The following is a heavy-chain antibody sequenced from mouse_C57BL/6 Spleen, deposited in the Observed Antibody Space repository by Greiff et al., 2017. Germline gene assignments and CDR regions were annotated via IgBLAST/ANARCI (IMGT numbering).Heavy chain of an antibody. J-gene: IGHJ1*03. V-gene: IGHV1-64*01. Sequence: QVQLQQPGAELVKPGASVKLSCKASGYTFTSYWMHWVKQRPGQGLEWIGMIHPNSGSTNYNEKFKSKATLTVDKSSSTAYMQLSSLTSGDSAVYYCARYPFYGSSHYWYFDVWGTGTTVTVSS. CDR1: GYTFTSYW. D-gene: IGHD1-1*01. CDR2: IHPNSGST. CDR3: ARYPFYGSSHYWYFDV.